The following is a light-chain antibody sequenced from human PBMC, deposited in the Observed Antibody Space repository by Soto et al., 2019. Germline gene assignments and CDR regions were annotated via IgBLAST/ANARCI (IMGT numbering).Light chain of an antibody. J-gene: IGLJ1*01. CDR3: SSYTSRTTLNV. V-gene: IGLV2-14*01. Sequence: QSALTQPASVSGFPGQSITISCTGTSSDVGGYNYVSLYQQHPGKAPKLMIYEVSNRPSGVSNRFSGSKSGSTASLTISGLQADDEADYYCSSYTSRTTLNVFGTGTKLTVL. CDR1: SSDVGGYNY. CDR2: EVS.